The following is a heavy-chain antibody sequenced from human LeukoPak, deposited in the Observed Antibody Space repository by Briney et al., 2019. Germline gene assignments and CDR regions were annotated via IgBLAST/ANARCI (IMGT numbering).Heavy chain of an antibody. CDR3: ARAPFDTAMVDFDY. CDR1: GYTFAGYY. Sequence: ASVKVSCKASGYTFAGYYIHWVRQAPGQGLEWMGWINPNSGDTNYAQKLQGRVTMTRDTSISTAYMELGRLRSDDTAVYYCARAPFDTAMVDFDYWGQGTLVTVSS. V-gene: IGHV1-2*02. CDR2: INPNSGDT. D-gene: IGHD5-18*01. J-gene: IGHJ4*02.